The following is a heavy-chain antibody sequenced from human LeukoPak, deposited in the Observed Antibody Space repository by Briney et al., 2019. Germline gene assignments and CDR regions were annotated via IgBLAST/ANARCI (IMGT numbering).Heavy chain of an antibody. CDR2: IWYDGSNK. D-gene: IGHD5-12*01. CDR1: GFTFSGYG. Sequence: GRSLRLSCAASGFTFSGYGMHWVRQAPGKGLEWVAVIWYDGSNKYYADSVKGRFTISRDNSKNTLYLQMNSLRAEDTAVYYCARDRQTRSGYGPFDYWGQGTLVTVSS. J-gene: IGHJ4*02. V-gene: IGHV3-33*01. CDR3: ARDRQTRSGYGPFDY.